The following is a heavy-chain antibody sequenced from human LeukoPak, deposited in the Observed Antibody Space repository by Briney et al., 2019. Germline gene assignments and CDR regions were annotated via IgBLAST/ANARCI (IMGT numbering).Heavy chain of an antibody. V-gene: IGHV4-34*01. D-gene: IGHD6-25*01. CDR3: ARERVVSDYNWFDP. J-gene: IGHJ5*02. Sequence: SETLSLTCAVHGASFSGYSWSWIRQSPGKGLEWIGEVNRVGYTIYNPSLKSRVSISIDTSTTQFSLRLTSVTVADTAVYFCARERVVSDYNWFDPWGQGTLVTVSS. CDR2: VNRVGYT. CDR1: GASFSGYS.